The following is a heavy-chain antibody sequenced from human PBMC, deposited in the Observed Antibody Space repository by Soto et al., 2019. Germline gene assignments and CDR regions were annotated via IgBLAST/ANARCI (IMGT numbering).Heavy chain of an antibody. D-gene: IGHD2-2*01. J-gene: IGHJ4*02. V-gene: IGHV4-30-4*01. CDR1: GGSISSGDYY. CDR3: ARGRLVPAVNFDY. CDR2: IYYSGST. Sequence: SLETLSLTCTVSGGSISSGDYYWSWIRQPPGKGLEWIGYIYYSGSTYYNPSLKSRVTISVDTSKNQFSLKVNSVTAADTAVYYCARGRLVPAVNFDYWGLGTLVTVS.